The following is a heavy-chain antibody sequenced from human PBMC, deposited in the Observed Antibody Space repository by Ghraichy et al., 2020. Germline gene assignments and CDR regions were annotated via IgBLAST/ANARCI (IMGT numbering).Heavy chain of an antibody. CDR3: ARGHRWTGTTPAFDI. V-gene: IGHV4-34*01. D-gene: IGHD3/OR15-3a*01. J-gene: IGHJ3*02. CDR2: INHSGST. Sequence: SETLSLTCAVYGGSFSGYYWSWIRQPPGKGLEWIGEINHSGSTNYNPSLKSRVTISVDTSKNQFSLKLSSVTAADTAVYYCARGHRWTGTTPAFDIWGQGTMVTVSS. CDR1: GGSFSGYY.